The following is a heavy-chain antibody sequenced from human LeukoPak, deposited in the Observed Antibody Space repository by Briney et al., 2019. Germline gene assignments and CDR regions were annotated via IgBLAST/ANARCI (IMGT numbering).Heavy chain of an antibody. CDR1: GGTFSSYA. J-gene: IGHJ3*02. CDR3: ASADYYDSSGYGAFDI. Sequence: SVKVSCKASGGTFSSYAISWVRQAPGQGLEWMGGIIAIFGTANYAQKFQGRVTITTDESTSTAYMELSSLRSEDTAVYYCASADYYDSSGYGAFDIWGQGTMVTVSS. D-gene: IGHD3-22*01. CDR2: IIAIFGTA. V-gene: IGHV1-69*05.